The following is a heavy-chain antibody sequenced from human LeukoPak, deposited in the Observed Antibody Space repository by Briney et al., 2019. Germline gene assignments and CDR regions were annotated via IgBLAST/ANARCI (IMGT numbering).Heavy chain of an antibody. CDR1: GYTFTSYG. CDR2: ISAYNGNT. CDR3: ARGGDYGDYVSAFDI. J-gene: IGHJ3*02. V-gene: IGHV1-18*01. D-gene: IGHD4-17*01. Sequence: VSVKVSCKASGYTFTSYGISWVRQAPGQGLEWMGWISAYNGNTNYAQKLQGRVTMTTDTSTSTAYMELRSLRSDDTAVYYCARGGDYGDYVSAFDIWGQGTMVTVSS.